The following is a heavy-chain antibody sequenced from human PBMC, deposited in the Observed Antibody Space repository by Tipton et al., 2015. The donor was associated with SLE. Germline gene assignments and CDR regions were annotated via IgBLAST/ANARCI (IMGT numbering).Heavy chain of an antibody. CDR2: IYYSGST. D-gene: IGHD3-22*01. V-gene: IGHV4-59*01. CDR1: GASISSYY. J-gene: IGHJ4*02. Sequence: TLSLTCSVPGASISSYYWSWIRQPPGKGLEWIGYIYYSGSTNYNPSLKSRVTISVDTSKNQFSLKLSSVTAADTAVYYCARHDYDSNGYYQHYFDYWGQGTLVTVSS. CDR3: ARHDYDSNGYYQHYFDY.